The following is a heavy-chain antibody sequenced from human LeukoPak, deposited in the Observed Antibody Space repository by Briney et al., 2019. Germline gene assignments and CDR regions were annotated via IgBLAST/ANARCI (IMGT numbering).Heavy chain of an antibody. V-gene: IGHV3-21*01. CDR1: GFTFSSYS. CDR2: ISSSSSYI. J-gene: IGHJ4*02. CDR3: ARLYCSGGSCYDY. D-gene: IGHD2-15*01. Sequence: PGGSLRLSCAASGFTFSSYSMNWVRQAPGKGLEWVSSISSSSSYIYYADSVKGRFTISRDNAKNSLYLQMNSLGAEDTAVYYCARLYCSGGSCYDYWGQGTLVTVSS.